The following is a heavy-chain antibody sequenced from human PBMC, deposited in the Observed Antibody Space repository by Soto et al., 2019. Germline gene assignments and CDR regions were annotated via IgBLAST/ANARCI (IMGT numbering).Heavy chain of an antibody. CDR2: IGPESGAT. J-gene: IGHJ4*02. CDR1: GYTFTGHY. D-gene: IGHD1-26*01. V-gene: IGHV1-2*02. Sequence: ASVKVSCKASGYTFTGHYIHWVRQAPEQGPEWMGEIGPESGATRYAQKFQGRVTMTRDTSITTVYMELKDLSPDDTAVYYCGRGRSGQIVVFYWGQGTPVTVSS. CDR3: GRGRSGQIVVFY.